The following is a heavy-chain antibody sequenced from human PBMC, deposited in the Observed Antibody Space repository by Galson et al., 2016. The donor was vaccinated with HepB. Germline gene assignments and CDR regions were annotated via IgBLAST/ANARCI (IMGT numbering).Heavy chain of an antibody. D-gene: IGHD1-26*01. Sequence: LRLSCAASGFSFTSYSMNWVRQPPGKGLEWIGEITRYGHSNYNPSLKSRVSISGDTSKNQIFLKMTSVTAADTALYFCAKLVEGAGHWYFDIWGRGTLVTVSS. CDR1: GFSFTSYS. CDR2: ITRYGHS. V-gene: IGHV4-34*01. CDR3: AKLVEGAGHWYFDI. J-gene: IGHJ2*01.